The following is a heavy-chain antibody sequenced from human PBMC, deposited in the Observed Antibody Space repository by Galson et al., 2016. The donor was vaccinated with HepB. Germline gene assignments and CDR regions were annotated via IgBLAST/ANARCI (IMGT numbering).Heavy chain of an antibody. CDR1: GFTFSSNA. Sequence: SLRLSCAASGFTFSSNAMSWVRQAPGKGLEWVSVISGSCGYTYYADSVKGRFTISRDNSKNTLFLQMNSLRAEDTTVYYCAKTGDYGSYRDGYDIWGQGTMVTVSS. D-gene: IGHD1-26*01. J-gene: IGHJ3*02. V-gene: IGHV3-23*01. CDR2: ISGSCGYT. CDR3: AKTGDYGSYRDGYDI.